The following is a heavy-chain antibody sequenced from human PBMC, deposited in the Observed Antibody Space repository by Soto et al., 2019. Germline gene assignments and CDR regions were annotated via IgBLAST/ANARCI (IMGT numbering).Heavy chain of an antibody. D-gene: IGHD2-15*01. CDR3: ARGRYCLTGRCFPNWFDS. CDR1: GASISTVDYF. Sequence: PSETLSLTXSVSGASISTVDYFWAWIRQPPGQALEYIGYIYKSTTTYYNPSFESRVAISLDTSKSQFSLNVTSVTAADTAVYFCARGRYCLTGRCFPNWFDSWGQGTLVTVSS. CDR2: IYKSTTT. J-gene: IGHJ5*01. V-gene: IGHV4-30-4*01.